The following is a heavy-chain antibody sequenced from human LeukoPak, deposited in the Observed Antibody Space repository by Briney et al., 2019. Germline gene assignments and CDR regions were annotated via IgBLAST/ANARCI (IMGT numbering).Heavy chain of an antibody. D-gene: IGHD5-18*01. CDR3: ARGRYSSGFGGNYYYYYMDV. Sequence: ASVKVSCKASGGTFSSYAISWVRQAPGQGLEWMGGIIPIFGTANYAQKFQGRVTITADKSTSTAYMELSSLRSEDTAVYYCARGRYSSGFGGNYYYYYMDVWGKGTTVTVSS. CDR1: GGTFSSYA. CDR2: IIPIFGTA. J-gene: IGHJ6*03. V-gene: IGHV1-69*06.